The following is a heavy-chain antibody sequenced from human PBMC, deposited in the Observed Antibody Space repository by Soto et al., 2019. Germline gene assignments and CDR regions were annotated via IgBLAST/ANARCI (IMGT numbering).Heavy chain of an antibody. D-gene: IGHD4-17*01. Sequence: QVQLQESGPGVVKPSETLSLTCTISGGSISGYYWTWIRQSPGKGLEYIGYIYSGNTIYNTALNSRITISVDPTKMHFALTLIYETAAVTAVYYCGTSSHHGDYDYWGQGTLVTVSS. CDR3: GTSSHHGDYDY. CDR1: GGSISGYY. CDR2: IYSGNT. J-gene: IGHJ4*02. V-gene: IGHV4-59*08.